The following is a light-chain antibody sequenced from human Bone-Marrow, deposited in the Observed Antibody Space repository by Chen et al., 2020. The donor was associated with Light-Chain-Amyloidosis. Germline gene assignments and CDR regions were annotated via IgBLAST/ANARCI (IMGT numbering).Light chain of an antibody. Sequence: SYELTQPPSVSVSPGQTARITCSGDDLPTKYAYWYQQKPGQAPVLVIHRDTERPSGVSERFSGSSSGTTATLTSSGVQGEDEADYHCQSADSSGTYEVIVGGGTKLTVL. CDR3: QSADSSGTYEVI. CDR1: DLPTKY. J-gene: IGLJ2*01. V-gene: IGLV3-25*03. CDR2: RDT.